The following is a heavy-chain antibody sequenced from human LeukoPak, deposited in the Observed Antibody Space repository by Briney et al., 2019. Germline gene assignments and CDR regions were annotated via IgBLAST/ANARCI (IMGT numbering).Heavy chain of an antibody. V-gene: IGHV4-34*01. CDR2: INYSGST. CDR3: ARRLYYDFWSGYYRVGVYFDY. J-gene: IGHJ4*02. CDR1: GGSFRGYY. D-gene: IGHD3-3*01. Sequence: SETLSLTCAVYGGSFRGYYWSWIRQPPGKGLEWIGEINYSGSTNYNPSLKSRVTISVDTSKNQFSLKLSSVTAADTAVYYCARRLYYDFWSGYYRVGVYFDYWGQGTLVTVSS.